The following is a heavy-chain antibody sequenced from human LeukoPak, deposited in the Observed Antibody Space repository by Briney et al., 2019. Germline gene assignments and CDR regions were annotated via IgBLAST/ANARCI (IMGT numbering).Heavy chain of an antibody. CDR2: INPSGGST. D-gene: IGHD6-13*01. CDR1: GHTFTSYY. CDR3: ARGSSTPNWFDP. Sequence: ASVKVSCKASGHTFTSYYMHWVRQAPGQGLEWMGIINPSGGSTSYAQKFQGRVTMTRDMSTSTVYMELSSLRSEDTAVYYCARGSSTPNWFDPWGQGTLVTVSS. V-gene: IGHV1-46*01. J-gene: IGHJ5*02.